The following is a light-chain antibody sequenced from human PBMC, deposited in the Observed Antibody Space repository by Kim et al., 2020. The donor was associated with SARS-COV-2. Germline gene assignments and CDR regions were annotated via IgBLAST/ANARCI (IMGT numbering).Light chain of an antibody. CDR2: GAS. J-gene: IGKJ4*01. Sequence: EIVMTQSPATLSVSPGERATLSCRASQSITSNLAWYQQKPGQAPRVVIYGASTRATGIPARFSGSGSGTEFTLTISSLQSEDFAVYYCQQYNNNNWPPTFGGGTKVDIK. V-gene: IGKV3D-15*01. CDR1: QSITSN. CDR3: QQYNNNNWPPT.